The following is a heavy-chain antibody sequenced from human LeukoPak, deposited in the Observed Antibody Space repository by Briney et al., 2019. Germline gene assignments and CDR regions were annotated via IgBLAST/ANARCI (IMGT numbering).Heavy chain of an antibody. D-gene: IGHD6-13*01. CDR1: GFTFSSYG. V-gene: IGHV3-33*01. CDR2: IWYDGSNK. J-gene: IGHJ4*02. CDR3: ARDRGVWQQLIDY. Sequence: PGGSLRLSCAASGFTFSSYGMHWVRQAPGKGLEWVAVIWYDGSNKYYADSVKGRFTISRDNSKNTLYLQMNSLRAEDTAVYYCARDRGVWQQLIDYWGQGTLVTVSS.